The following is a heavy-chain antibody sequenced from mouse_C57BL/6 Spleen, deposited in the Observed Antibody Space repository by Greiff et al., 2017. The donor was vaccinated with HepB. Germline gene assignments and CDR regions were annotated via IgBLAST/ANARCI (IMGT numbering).Heavy chain of an antibody. D-gene: IGHD1-1*01. J-gene: IGHJ4*01. Sequence: EVKLVESGGGLVKPGGSLKLSCAASGFTFSDYGMHWVRQAPEKGLEWVAYISSGSSTIYYADTVKGRFTISRDNAKHTLFLQMTSLRSEDTAMYYCARRGITTVVATDYAMDYWGQGTSVTVSS. V-gene: IGHV5-17*01. CDR2: ISSGSSTI. CDR1: GFTFSDYG. CDR3: ARRGITTVVATDYAMDY.